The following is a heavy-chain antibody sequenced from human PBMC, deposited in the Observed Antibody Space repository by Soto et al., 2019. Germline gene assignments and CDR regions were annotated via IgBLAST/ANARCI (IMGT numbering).Heavy chain of an antibody. V-gene: IGHV1-18*01. CDR1: GYTFTRHG. D-gene: IGHD3-10*01. Sequence: QVQLVQSGPEVKKPGASVKVSCPASGYTFTRHGSSWVRQAPGQGLELMGWISTYDVNTHYAQNFQGRVTMTADTSASTVYMALTRLRPYDTAIYFFAREGRIGWRGSDHWGQGTLVTVSS. CDR2: ISTYDVNT. J-gene: IGHJ4*02. CDR3: AREGRIGWRGSDH.